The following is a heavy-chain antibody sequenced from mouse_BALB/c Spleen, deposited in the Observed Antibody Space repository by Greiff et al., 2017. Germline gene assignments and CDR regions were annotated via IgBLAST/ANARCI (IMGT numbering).Heavy chain of an antibody. V-gene: IGHV1S56*01. D-gene: IGHD2-13*01. CDR2: IYPGDGST. CDR3: ARRTTYAMDY. Sequence: VQLQQPGAELVRPGASVKLSCKASGYTFTSYWINWVKQRPGQGLEWIGWIYPGDGSTKYNEKFKGKATLTADKSSSTAYMQLSSLTSENSAVYFCARRTTYAMDYWGQGTSVTVSS. J-gene: IGHJ4*01. CDR1: GYTFTSYW.